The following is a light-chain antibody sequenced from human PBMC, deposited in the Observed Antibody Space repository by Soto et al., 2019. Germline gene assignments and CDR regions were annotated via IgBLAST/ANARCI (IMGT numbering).Light chain of an antibody. J-gene: IGLJ1*01. V-gene: IGLV1-44*01. CDR1: SSNIGSNT. CDR3: AAWDVSLNGLYV. Sequence: QSVLTQPPSASGTPGQRVTISCSGSSSNIGSNTVSWYQHLPGTAPKLLIYNNNQRPSGVPDRFSGSKSGTSASLAISGLQSEDEADYFCAAWDVSLNGLYVFGSGTKVTVL. CDR2: NNN.